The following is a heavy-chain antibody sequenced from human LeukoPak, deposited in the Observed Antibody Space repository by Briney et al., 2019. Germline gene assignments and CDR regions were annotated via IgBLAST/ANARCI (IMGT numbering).Heavy chain of an antibody. J-gene: IGHJ4*02. CDR2: INPSGST. D-gene: IGHD3-10*01. CDR1: GGSISSGGYS. Sequence: SETLSLTCAVSGGSISSGGYSWNWIRQPPGKGLEWIGFINPSGSTYYNPSLKSRVTISVDRSKNQFSLKLSSVTAADTAVYFCARSYGSGYYFDYWGQGTLVTVSS. CDR3: ARSYGSGYYFDY. V-gene: IGHV4-30-2*01.